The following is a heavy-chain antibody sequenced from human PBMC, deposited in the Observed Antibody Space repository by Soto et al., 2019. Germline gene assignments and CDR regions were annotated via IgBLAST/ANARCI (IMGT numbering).Heavy chain of an antibody. CDR2: SSGSGGST. V-gene: IGHV3-23*01. D-gene: IGHD3-10*01. Sequence: EVQLLESGGGLVQPGGSLRLSCAASGFTFSSYAMSWVRQAPGKGLGWVSASSGSGGSTYYAESVKGRFTISRDNSKNTLYLQMNSLRAEDTAVYYCAKVGGLWFGELLYPDYWGQGTLVTVSS. J-gene: IGHJ4*02. CDR1: GFTFSSYA. CDR3: AKVGGLWFGELLYPDY.